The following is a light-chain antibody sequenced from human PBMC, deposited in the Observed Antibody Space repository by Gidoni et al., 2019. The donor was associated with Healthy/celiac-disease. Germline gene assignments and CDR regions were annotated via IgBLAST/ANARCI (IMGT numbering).Light chain of an antibody. CDR1: QSVSSY. Sequence: EIVLTQSPATLSLSPGERATLSCRASQSVSSYLAWYQQKPGRAPRLLIYDASNRATGIPARFSGSGSGTDFTLTISSLEPEDFAVYYCQQRSNWPGLTFGGXTKVEIK. CDR3: QQRSNWPGLT. CDR2: DAS. V-gene: IGKV3-11*01. J-gene: IGKJ4*01.